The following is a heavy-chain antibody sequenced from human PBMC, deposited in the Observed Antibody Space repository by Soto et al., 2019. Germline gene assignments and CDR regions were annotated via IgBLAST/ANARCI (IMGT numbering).Heavy chain of an antibody. J-gene: IGHJ4*02. CDR2: IDYSGNT. CDR3: ARGGQDFWSGPFDY. V-gene: IGHV4-4*07. CDR1: DGSISNYF. Sequence: SETLSLTCTVSDGSISNYFCNWIRQPAGKGMEWIGRIDYSGNTNYNPSLKSRVTLSADTSRNQFSLRLNSVTAADAAVYYCARGGQDFWSGPFDYWGQGVLVTVSS. D-gene: IGHD3-3*01.